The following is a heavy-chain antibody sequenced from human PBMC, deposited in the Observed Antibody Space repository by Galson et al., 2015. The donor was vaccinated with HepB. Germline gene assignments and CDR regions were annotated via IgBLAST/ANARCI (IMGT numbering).Heavy chain of an antibody. CDR3: AKGYGLFDL. D-gene: IGHD4-17*01. Sequence: SLRLSCAASGFTFDDYAMHWVRQAPGKGLEWVSGISANGGSRFYAESVKGRFTISRDNSKNTLSFQMNSLRAEDTAVYYCAKGYGLFDLWGQGTLVTVSS. V-gene: IGHV3-23*01. CDR2: ISANGGSR. CDR1: GFTFDDYA. J-gene: IGHJ5*02.